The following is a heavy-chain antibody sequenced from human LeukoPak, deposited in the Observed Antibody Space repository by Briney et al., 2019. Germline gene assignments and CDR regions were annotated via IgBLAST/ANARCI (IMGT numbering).Heavy chain of an antibody. CDR1: GFTFSSYA. CDR3: AKYLSAKGPPYGLDV. J-gene: IGHJ6*02. Sequence: GGSLRLSCAASGFTFSSYAMNWVRQAPGKGLKWVSGISAGGDNTYYADSVKGRFTISRDNSKNTLYLQMNSLRAEDTAVYYCAKYLSAKGPPYGLDVWGQGTTVTVSS. V-gene: IGHV3-23*01. CDR2: ISAGGDNT.